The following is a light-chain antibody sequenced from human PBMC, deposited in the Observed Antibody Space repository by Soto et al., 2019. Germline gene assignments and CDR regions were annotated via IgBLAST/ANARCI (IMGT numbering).Light chain of an antibody. J-gene: IGLJ1*01. CDR3: CSYAGSYTFEV. CDR2: DVS. V-gene: IGLV2-11*01. Sequence: QSVLTQPRSVSGSPGQSVTISCTGTSSDFGGYNYVSWYQQHPGKAPKLMIYDVSKRPSGVPDRFSGSKSGNTASLTISGLQAEDEADYYCCSYAGSYTFEVFGTGTKVT. CDR1: SSDFGGYNY.